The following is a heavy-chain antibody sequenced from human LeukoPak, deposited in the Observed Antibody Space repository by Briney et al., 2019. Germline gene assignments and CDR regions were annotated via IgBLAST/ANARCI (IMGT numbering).Heavy chain of an antibody. V-gene: IGHV1-58*02. CDR2: IVVGSGNT. CDR1: GFTFSSSA. Sequence: ASVKVSCKASGFTFSSSAIQWVRQAHGQRLEWIGWIVVGSGNTNYAQKFQERVTITRDMSTSTAYMELSSLSSEDTAVYYCASDPSPSNRYYDSSGYYYVWYYWGLGTLVTVSS. J-gene: IGHJ4*02. CDR3: ASDPSPSNRYYDSSGYYYVWYY. D-gene: IGHD3-22*01.